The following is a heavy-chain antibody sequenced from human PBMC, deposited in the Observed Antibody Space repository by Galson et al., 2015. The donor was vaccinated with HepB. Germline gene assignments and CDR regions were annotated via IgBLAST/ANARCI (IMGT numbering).Heavy chain of an antibody. V-gene: IGHV1-2*02. D-gene: IGHD6-13*01. CDR1: GYTFTGYY. J-gene: IGHJ4*02. Sequence: SVKVSCKASGYTFTGYYLHWVRQAPGQGLEWMGWINPNSGGTNYVEKFQGRATMTRDTSVSTAYMELSRLTSDDTAVYYCARDPTTYSSSLYYFDYWGQGTLVTVSS. CDR3: ARDPTTYSSSLYYFDY. CDR2: INPNSGGT.